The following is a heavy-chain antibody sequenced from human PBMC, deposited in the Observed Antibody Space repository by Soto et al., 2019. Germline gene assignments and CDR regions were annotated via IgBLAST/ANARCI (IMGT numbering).Heavy chain of an antibody. V-gene: IGHV3-30*18. Sequence: GGSLRLSCAASGFTFSTYGMHWVRQGPGKGLEWVALISHDGTNKYYVDAVKGRFTISRDNAKNTLYLQMNSLRAEDTAVYYCAKDLGDYSSYQGAFDIWGRGTMVTVSS. D-gene: IGHD3-22*01. CDR2: ISHDGTNK. CDR1: GFTFSTYG. CDR3: AKDLGDYSSYQGAFDI. J-gene: IGHJ3*02.